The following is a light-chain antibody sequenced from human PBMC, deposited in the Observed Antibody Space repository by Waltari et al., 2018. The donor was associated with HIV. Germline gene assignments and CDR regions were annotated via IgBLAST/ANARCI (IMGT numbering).Light chain of an antibody. CDR3: QEYNNWPWT. CDR1: ESVSSN. Sequence: VPTQSPATLSVSPGDRVTLSCRASESVSSNLAWYQQKRGQAPRLVIYGASSRAAGIPGRFSGSGSGTEFTLTISSLQSEDFAVYYCQEYNNWPWTFGQGTKVEIK. V-gene: IGKV3-15*01. J-gene: IGKJ1*01. CDR2: GAS.